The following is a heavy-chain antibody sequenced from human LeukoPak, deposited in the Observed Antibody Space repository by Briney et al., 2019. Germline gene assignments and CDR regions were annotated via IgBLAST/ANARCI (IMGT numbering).Heavy chain of an antibody. D-gene: IGHD3-22*01. CDR3: AKDQHSKFYDDSSGYYDY. V-gene: IGHV3-23*01. CDR2: ISGSGGST. J-gene: IGHJ4*01. Sequence: GGSLRLSCAASGFTFSSYAMSWVRQAPGKGLEWVSAISGSGGSTYYADSVKGRFTISRDNSKNTLYLQMNSLRAEDTAVYYCAKDQHSKFYDDSSGYYDYGGQEPWSPSPQ. CDR1: GFTFSSYA.